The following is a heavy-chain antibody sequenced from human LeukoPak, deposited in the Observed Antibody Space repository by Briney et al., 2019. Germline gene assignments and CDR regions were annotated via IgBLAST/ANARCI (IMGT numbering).Heavy chain of an antibody. D-gene: IGHD1-7*01. CDR3: ASSITGTTGHPPYYFDY. J-gene: IGHJ4*02. V-gene: IGHV1-18*01. CDR2: ISAYNGNT. Sequence: ASVKVSCKASGYTFTSYGISWVRQAPGQGLEWMGWISAYNGNTNYAQKLQGRVTMTTDTSTSTAYMELRSLRSDDTAVYYCASSITGTTGHPPYYFDYWGQGTLVTVSS. CDR1: GYTFTSYG.